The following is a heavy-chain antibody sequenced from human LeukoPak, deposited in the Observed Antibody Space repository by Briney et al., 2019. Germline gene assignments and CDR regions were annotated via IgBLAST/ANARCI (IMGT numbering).Heavy chain of an antibody. V-gene: IGHV4-30-4*08. CDR2: IYYSGST. CDR1: GGSISSGDYY. CDR3: ARETYYGSGSHRAFDY. D-gene: IGHD3-10*01. J-gene: IGHJ4*02. Sequence: PSQTLSLTCTVSGGSISSGDYYWSWIRQPPGKGLEWIGYIYYSGSTYYNPSLKSRVTISVDTSKNQFSLKLSSVTAADTAVYYCARETYYGSGSHRAFDYWGQGTLVTVSS.